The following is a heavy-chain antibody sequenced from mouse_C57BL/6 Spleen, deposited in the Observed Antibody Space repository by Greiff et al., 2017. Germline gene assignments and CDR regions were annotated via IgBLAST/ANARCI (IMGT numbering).Heavy chain of an antibody. CDR2: IYPGSGIT. V-gene: IGHV1-55*01. CDR1: GYTFTSYW. D-gene: IGHD1-1*01. Sequence: QVQLQQPGAELVKPGASVKMSCKASGYTFTSYWITWVKQRPGQGLEWIGDIYPGSGITNYNQKFKGKATLTVDTSSSTAYMQLSSLTSEDSAVYDGARWRNYYGSSYGGFDDWGTGTTVTVSS. CDR3: ARWRNYYGSSYGGFDD. J-gene: IGHJ1*03.